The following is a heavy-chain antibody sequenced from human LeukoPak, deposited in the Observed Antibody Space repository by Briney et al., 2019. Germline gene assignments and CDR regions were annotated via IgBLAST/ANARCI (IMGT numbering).Heavy chain of an antibody. J-gene: IGHJ6*04. D-gene: IGHD2-15*01. Sequence: ASVKGSCKASGYTFTGYYMHWVRQAPGQGLEWMGWINPNSGGTNYAQKFQGWVTMTRDTSISTAYMELSRLRSDDTAVYYCARGRRMIGSSSARRYYYGMDVWGKGTTVTVSS. CDR2: INPNSGGT. V-gene: IGHV1-2*04. CDR1: GYTFTGYY. CDR3: ARGRRMIGSSSARRYYYGMDV.